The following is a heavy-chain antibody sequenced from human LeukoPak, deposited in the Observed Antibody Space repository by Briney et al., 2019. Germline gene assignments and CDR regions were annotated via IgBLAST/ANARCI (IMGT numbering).Heavy chain of an antibody. CDR1: VCTFSSYA. Sequence: ASVKVSCKASVCTFSSYAISWVRQAPGQGLEWMGGIIPIFGTANYAQKFQGRVTITADKSTSTAYMELSSLRSEDTAVYYCARVRAGRSYPFDYWGQGTLVTVSS. CDR3: ARVRAGRSYPFDY. D-gene: IGHD1-26*01. V-gene: IGHV1-69*06. CDR2: IIPIFGTA. J-gene: IGHJ4*02.